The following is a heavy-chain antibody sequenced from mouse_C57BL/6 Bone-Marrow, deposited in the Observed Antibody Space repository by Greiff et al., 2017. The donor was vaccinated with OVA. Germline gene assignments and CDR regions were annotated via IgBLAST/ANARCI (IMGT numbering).Heavy chain of an antibody. CDR2: ISDGGSYT. CDR1: GFTFSSYA. V-gene: IGHV5-4*03. CDR3: AKRGFAY. Sequence: EVKLMESGGGLVKPGGSLKLSCAASGFTFSSYAMSWVRQTPEKRLEWVATISDGGSYTYYPDNVKGRFTISRDNAKNNLYLQMSHLKSEDTAMYYCAKRGFAYWGQGTLVTVSA. J-gene: IGHJ3*01.